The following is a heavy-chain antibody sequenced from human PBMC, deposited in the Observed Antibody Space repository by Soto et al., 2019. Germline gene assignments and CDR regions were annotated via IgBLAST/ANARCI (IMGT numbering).Heavy chain of an antibody. CDR1: GGSISSSSYY. D-gene: IGHD3-22*01. Sequence: SETLSLTCTVSGGSISSSSYYWCWIRQPPGKGLEWIGSIYYSGSTYYNPSLKSRVTISVDTSKNQFSLKLSSVTAADTAVYYCARQGYYDSSGYYYPYYYGMDAWGQGTTVTVSS. CDR2: IYYSGST. CDR3: ARQGYYDSSGYYYPYYYGMDA. V-gene: IGHV4-39*01. J-gene: IGHJ6*02.